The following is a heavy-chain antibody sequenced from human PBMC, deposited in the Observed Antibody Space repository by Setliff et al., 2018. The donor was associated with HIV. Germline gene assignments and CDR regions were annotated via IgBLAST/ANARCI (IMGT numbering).Heavy chain of an antibody. CDR1: GFPFSSYE. CDR2: ISSSGSTI. CDR3: ARRAYCSSTTCFDF. J-gene: IGHJ4*02. D-gene: IGHD2-2*01. V-gene: IGHV3-48*03. Sequence: PGGSLRLSCAASGFPFSSYEMNWVRQAPGKGLEWVSYISSSGSTIYYADSVKGRFTISRDNANNLVYLQMNSLRVEDTAVYYCARRAYCSSTTCFDFWGQGTLVTVSS.